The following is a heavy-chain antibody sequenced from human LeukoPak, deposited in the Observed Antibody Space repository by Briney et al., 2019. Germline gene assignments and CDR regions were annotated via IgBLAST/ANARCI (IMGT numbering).Heavy chain of an antibody. CDR3: ASRGRRGYGYSFDY. CDR2: IYSGGST. V-gene: IGHV3-53*01. Sequence: PGGSLRLSCAASEFMFSKYAMSWVRQAPGKGLEWVSVIYSGGSTYYADSVKGRFTISRDNSKNTLYLQMNSLRAEDTAVYYCASRGRRGYGYSFDYWGQGTLVTVSS. D-gene: IGHD5-18*01. CDR1: EFMFSKYA. J-gene: IGHJ4*02.